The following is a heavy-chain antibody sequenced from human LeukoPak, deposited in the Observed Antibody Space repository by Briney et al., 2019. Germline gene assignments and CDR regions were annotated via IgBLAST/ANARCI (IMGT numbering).Heavy chain of an antibody. J-gene: IGHJ3*02. D-gene: IGHD3-10*01. Sequence: PSETLSLTCTVSGGSINSTNNYWGWVRQPPWKGLEWIGTIFYSGSTYYNPSLKSRVTISGDTSKNQFSLKLSSVTAADTAVYYCARHIGFDAFEIRGQRKMVNGSS. CDR2: IFYSGST. V-gene: IGHV4-39*01. CDR3: ARHIGFDAFEI. CDR1: GGSINSTNNY.